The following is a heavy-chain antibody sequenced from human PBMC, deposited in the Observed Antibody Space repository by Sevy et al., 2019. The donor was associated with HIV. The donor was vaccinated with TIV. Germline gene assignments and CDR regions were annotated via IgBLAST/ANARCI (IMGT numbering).Heavy chain of an antibody. Sequence: GGSLRLSCAASGFPVSSSYMNWVRQAPGKGLEWVSVFYSGTKTDCADSVKGRFTVSRDNSKNTLYLQMNSLRTEDTAVYYCARDKNAHFYGLDLWGQGTTVTVSS. CDR2: FYSGTKT. D-gene: IGHD1-1*01. V-gene: IGHV3-53*01. CDR1: GFPVSSSY. CDR3: ARDKNAHFYGLDL. J-gene: IGHJ6*02.